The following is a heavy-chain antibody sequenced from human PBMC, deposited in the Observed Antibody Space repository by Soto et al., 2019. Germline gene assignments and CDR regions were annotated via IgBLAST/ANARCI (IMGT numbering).Heavy chain of an antibody. J-gene: IGHJ2*01. V-gene: IGHV3-13*04. D-gene: IGHD3-10*01. CDR3: ARDATYGSGGGPDWYFDL. CDR2: IGTTGDT. CDR1: GFTFSPYD. Sequence: EVQLVESGGGLVQPGGSLRLSCVASGFTFSPYDMHWVRQVTGKGLEWVSAIGTTGDTYYPASVKGRFTISREDAKSTLYLQRNSLRAGDMAVYYCARDATYGSGGGPDWYFDLWGRGTLVTVSS.